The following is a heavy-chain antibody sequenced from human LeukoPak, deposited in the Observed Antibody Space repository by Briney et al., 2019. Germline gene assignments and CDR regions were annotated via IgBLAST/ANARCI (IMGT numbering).Heavy chain of an antibody. J-gene: IGHJ4*02. V-gene: IGHV3-48*01. D-gene: IGHD2-15*01. CDR3: ARDGHYNGGSCLGDPYFDY. CDR1: GFSFSSSS. CDR2: ISSSSSTK. Sequence: GGSLRLSCAASGFSFSSSSMNCVCQAPGKGLEWVSYISSSSSTKYYADSVKGRFTISRDNAKNSLYLQMSILRAEDTALYYCARDGHYNGGSCLGDPYFDYWGQGTLVTVSS.